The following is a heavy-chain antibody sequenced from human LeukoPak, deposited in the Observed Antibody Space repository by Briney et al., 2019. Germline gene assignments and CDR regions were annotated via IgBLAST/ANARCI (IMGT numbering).Heavy chain of an antibody. CDR1: GYSFTGYY. D-gene: IGHD5-12*01. J-gene: IGHJ4*02. V-gene: IGHV1-2*02. CDR3: AGLSGYDPYYFDY. CDR2: VNPNSGGT. Sequence: ASMKVSCKASGYSFTGYYMHWVRLAPGQGREWMGCVNPNSGGTDYAQKFQGRVTMTRDTSISTAYMELSRLTSDDTAVYYCAGLSGYDPYYFDYWGQGTLVAVSS.